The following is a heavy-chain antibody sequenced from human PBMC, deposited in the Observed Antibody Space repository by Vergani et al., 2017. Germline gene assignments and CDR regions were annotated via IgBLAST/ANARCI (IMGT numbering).Heavy chain of an antibody. CDR2: ISAYNGNT. J-gene: IGHJ4*02. V-gene: IGHV1-18*04. Sequence: QVQLVQSGAEVKKPGASVKVSCKASGYTFTSYGISWVRQAPGQGLEWMGWISAYNGNTNYAQKLQGRVTMTTDTSTSTAYMELRSLRSDDTAVYYCARDVLRFLEWLPVAARPFDYWGQGTLVTVSS. CDR1: GYTFTSYG. D-gene: IGHD3-3*01. CDR3: ARDVLRFLEWLPVAARPFDY.